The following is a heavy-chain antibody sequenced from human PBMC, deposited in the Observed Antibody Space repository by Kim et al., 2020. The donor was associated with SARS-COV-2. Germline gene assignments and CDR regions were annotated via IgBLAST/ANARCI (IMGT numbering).Heavy chain of an antibody. J-gene: IGHJ4*02. Sequence: SETLSLTCTVSGGSISSYYWSWIRQPPGKGLEWIGYIYYSGSTNYNPSLKSRVTISVDTSKNQFSLKLSSVTAADTAVYYCARDQYYSNWPHPFDYWGQGTLVTVSS. D-gene: IGHD4-4*01. CDR3: ARDQYYSNWPHPFDY. CDR2: IYYSGST. V-gene: IGHV4-59*01. CDR1: GGSISSYY.